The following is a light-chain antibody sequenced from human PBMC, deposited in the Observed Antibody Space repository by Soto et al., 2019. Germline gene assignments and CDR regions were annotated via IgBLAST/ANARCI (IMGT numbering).Light chain of an antibody. J-gene: IGKJ5*01. V-gene: IGKV3-11*01. CDR1: QSVYIY. CDR2: DAS. Sequence: EVVLTQSPATLSLSPGERATLSCRASQSVYIYLAWFQQKPGHAPRLLIYDASNRATGIPARFSGSGSGTDFTLTISSLESEDFAVYYCQQRKYWPPITFGQGTRLEI. CDR3: QQRKYWPPIT.